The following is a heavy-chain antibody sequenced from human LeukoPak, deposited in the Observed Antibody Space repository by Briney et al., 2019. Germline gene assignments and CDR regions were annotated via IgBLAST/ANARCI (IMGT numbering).Heavy chain of an antibody. CDR2: IYSGGST. D-gene: IGHD1-20*01. V-gene: IGHV3-53*04. CDR3: ARSITRTWFDP. Sequence: GGSLRLSCAASGFTVSSNYMNWVRQAPGKGLEWVSVIYSGGSTYYADSVKGRFTISRHNSKNTLYLQMNSLRAEDTAVYYCARSITRTWFDPWGQGTLVTVSS. CDR1: GFTVSSNY. J-gene: IGHJ5*02.